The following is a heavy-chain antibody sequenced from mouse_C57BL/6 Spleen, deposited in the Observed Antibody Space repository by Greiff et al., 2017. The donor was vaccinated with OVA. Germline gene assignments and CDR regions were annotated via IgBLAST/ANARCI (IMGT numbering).Heavy chain of an antibody. J-gene: IGHJ3*01. D-gene: IGHD2-4*01. CDR2: IDPETGGT. V-gene: IGHV1-15*01. Sequence: VQRVESGAELVRPGASVTLSCKASGYTFTDYEMHWVKQTPVHGLEWIGAIDPETGGTAYNQKFKGKAILTADKSSSTAYMELRSLTSEDSAVYYCTREGTNYDSAWFAYWGQGTLVTVSA. CDR1: GYTFTDYE. CDR3: TREGTNYDSAWFAY.